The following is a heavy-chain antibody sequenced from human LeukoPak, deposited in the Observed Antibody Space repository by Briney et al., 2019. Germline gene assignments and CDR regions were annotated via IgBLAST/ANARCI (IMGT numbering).Heavy chain of an antibody. Sequence: GGSLRLSCAPSGFTFSSYAMHWVRQAPGKGLEWVAVISFDGSNKYYADSVKGRFTISRDNSKNTLYLQMNSLRAEDTAVYYCARVIAVAGTSDYWGQGTLVTVSS. CDR3: ARVIAVAGTSDY. D-gene: IGHD6-19*01. CDR2: ISFDGSNK. V-gene: IGHV3-30-3*01. J-gene: IGHJ4*02. CDR1: GFTFSSYA.